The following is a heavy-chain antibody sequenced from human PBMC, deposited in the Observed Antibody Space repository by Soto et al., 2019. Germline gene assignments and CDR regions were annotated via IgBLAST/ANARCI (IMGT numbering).Heavy chain of an antibody. Sequence: PGGSLRLSCAASGFTFSSYAMSWVRQAPGKGLEWVSAISGSGGSTYYADSVKGRFTISRDNSKNTLYLQMNSLRAEDTAVYYCATSLVCSGGSCSRSGDYWGQGTLVTVSS. CDR3: ATSLVCSGGSCSRSGDY. CDR2: ISGSGGST. V-gene: IGHV3-23*01. D-gene: IGHD2-15*01. J-gene: IGHJ4*02. CDR1: GFTFSSYA.